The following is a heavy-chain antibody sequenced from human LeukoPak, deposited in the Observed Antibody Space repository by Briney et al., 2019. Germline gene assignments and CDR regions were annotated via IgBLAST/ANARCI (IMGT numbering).Heavy chain of an antibody. J-gene: IGHJ6*03. V-gene: IGHV1-69*05. D-gene: IGHD3-16*01. CDR3: ARGLVMKARGYYYYMDV. CDR2: IIPIFGTA. CDR1: GGTFSSYA. Sequence: SVKVSCKASGGTFSSYAISWVRQAPGQGLEWMGGIIPIFGTANYAQKFQGRVTITTDESTSTAYMELSSLRSEDTAVYYCARGLVMKARGYYYYMDVWGKGTTVTVSS.